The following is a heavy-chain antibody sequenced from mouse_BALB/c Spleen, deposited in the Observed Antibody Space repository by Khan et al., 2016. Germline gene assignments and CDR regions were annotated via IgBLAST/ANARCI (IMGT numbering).Heavy chain of an antibody. CDR2: ISYSGST. Sequence: EVQLQESGPGLVKPSQSLSLTCTVTGYSITSGYGWNWIRQFPGNKLEWMGYISYSGSTNDNPSLKSRISITRDTSKNQFFLQLNSVPTDDTATYYCARTARIKYWGQGTTLTVSS. J-gene: IGHJ2*01. CDR1: GYSITSGYG. CDR3: ARTARIKY. V-gene: IGHV3-2*02. D-gene: IGHD1-2*01.